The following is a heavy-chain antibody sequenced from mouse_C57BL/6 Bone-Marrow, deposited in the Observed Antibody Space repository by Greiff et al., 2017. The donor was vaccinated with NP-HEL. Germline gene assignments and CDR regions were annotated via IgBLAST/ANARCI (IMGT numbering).Heavy chain of an antibody. CDR3: ARVALPYYYAMDY. J-gene: IGHJ4*01. Sequence: EVQLVESGGGLVKPGGSLKLSCAASGFPFSSYAMSWVRQTPEKRLEWVATISDGGSYTYYPDNVKGRFTISRDNAKNNLYLQMSHLKSEDTAMYYCARVALPYYYAMDYWGQGTSVTVSS. CDR1: GFPFSSYA. CDR2: ISDGGSYT. V-gene: IGHV5-4*01. D-gene: IGHD6-1*01.